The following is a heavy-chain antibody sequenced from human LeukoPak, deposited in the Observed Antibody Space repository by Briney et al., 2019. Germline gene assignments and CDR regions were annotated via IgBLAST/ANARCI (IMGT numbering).Heavy chain of an antibody. Sequence: SETLSLTCTVSGGSISSYYWSWIRQPPGKGLEWIGYIYYSGSTNYNPTLKSRVTISVDTSKNQFSLKLSSVTAADTAVYYCARILYSSSWYSDYWGQGTLVTASS. V-gene: IGHV4-59*12. CDR2: IYYSGST. CDR1: GGSISSYY. CDR3: ARILYSSSWYSDY. J-gene: IGHJ4*02. D-gene: IGHD6-13*01.